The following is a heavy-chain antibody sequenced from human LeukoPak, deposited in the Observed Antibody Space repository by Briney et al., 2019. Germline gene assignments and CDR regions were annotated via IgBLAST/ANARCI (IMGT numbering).Heavy chain of an antibody. Sequence: PSETLSLTCAVYGGSFSGYYWSWIRQPPGKGVEWIGEINHSGSTNYHPSLKSRVTISVDPSNNQFSLKLSSVTAADTAVYYCARAPFGSCSSTSCYRSGMDVWGQGTTVTVSS. V-gene: IGHV4-34*01. CDR3: ARAPFGSCSSTSCYRSGMDV. CDR2: INHSGST. D-gene: IGHD2-2*02. CDR1: GGSFSGYY. J-gene: IGHJ6*02.